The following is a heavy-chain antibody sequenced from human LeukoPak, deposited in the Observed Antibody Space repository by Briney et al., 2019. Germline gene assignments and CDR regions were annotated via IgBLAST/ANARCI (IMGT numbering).Heavy chain of an antibody. CDR2: INNDEVTT. D-gene: IGHD1-1*01. V-gene: IGHV3-74*01. CDR3: ARGGPGTGMDY. Sequence: GGSLRLSCVASGFTFSSLWMHWVRQAPGKGLVWVSRINNDEVTTTYADSVKGRFTISRDNAKNTLYLQMNSLRAEDTAIYYCARGGPGTGMDYWGQGALVTVSS. CDR1: GFTFSSLW. J-gene: IGHJ4*02.